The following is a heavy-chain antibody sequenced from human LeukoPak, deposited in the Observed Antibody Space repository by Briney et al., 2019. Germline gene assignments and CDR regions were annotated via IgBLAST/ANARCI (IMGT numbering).Heavy chain of an antibody. CDR3: ARDPSGWSAEVDY. Sequence: GGSLRLSCAASGFTVSSNYMSWVRQAPGKGLEWVSVIYSGGSTYYADSVKGRFTISRDNSKNTLYLQMNSLRAEDTAVYYCARDPSGWSAEVDYWGQGTLVTVSS. D-gene: IGHD6-19*01. CDR1: GFTVSSNY. J-gene: IGHJ4*02. CDR2: IYSGGST. V-gene: IGHV3-66*01.